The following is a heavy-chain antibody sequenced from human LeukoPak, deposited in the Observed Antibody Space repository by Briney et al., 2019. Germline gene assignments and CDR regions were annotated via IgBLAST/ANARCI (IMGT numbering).Heavy chain of an antibody. CDR3: ASYILTGRRVFDY. CDR1: GFTVSSNY. CDR2: IYSGGST. D-gene: IGHD3-9*01. Sequence: PGGSLRLSCAASGFTVSSNYMSWVRQAPGKGLEWVSVIYSGGSTYYADSVKGRFTISRDNSKNTLYLQMNSLRAEDTAVYYCASYILTGRRVFDYWGQGTLVTVSS. V-gene: IGHV3-53*01. J-gene: IGHJ4*02.